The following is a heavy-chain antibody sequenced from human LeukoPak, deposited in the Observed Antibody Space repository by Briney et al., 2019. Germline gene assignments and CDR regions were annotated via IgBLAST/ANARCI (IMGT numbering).Heavy chain of an antibody. CDR1: GFTFGNYA. Sequence: GGSLRLSCTVSGFTFGNYAMTWVRQGPGKGLESVSSASTDGTPYYANSVKGRFTISRDNSKSTLYLRMNSLRAEDTAVYYCAKLGHGGYYCYMDVWGKGTTVTVSS. CDR2: ASTDGTP. D-gene: IGHD2-21*01. J-gene: IGHJ6*03. V-gene: IGHV3-23*01. CDR3: AKLGHGGYYCYMDV.